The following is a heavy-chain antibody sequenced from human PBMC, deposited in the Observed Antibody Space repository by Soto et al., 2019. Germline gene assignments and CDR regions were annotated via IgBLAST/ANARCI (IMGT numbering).Heavy chain of an antibody. CDR3: ASGPGSFYGMDV. CDR2: IYYSGST. V-gene: IGHV4-38-2*01. Sequence: SETLSLTCAVSGYSITNGYYWGWIRQPPGKGLEWIGSIYYSGSTYYNPSLKSRVTISVDTSKNQFSLKLSSVTAADTAVYYCASGPGSFYGMDVWGQGTTVTVSS. CDR1: GYSITNGYY. D-gene: IGHD1-26*01. J-gene: IGHJ6*02.